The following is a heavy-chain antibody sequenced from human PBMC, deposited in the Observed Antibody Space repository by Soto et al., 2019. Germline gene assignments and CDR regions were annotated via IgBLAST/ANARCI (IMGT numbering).Heavy chain of an antibody. CDR3: AKDPYYYGSGAFDS. CDR2: ISGSGTT. V-gene: IGHV3-23*01. CDR1: GFTFSNSA. J-gene: IGHJ4*02. Sequence: GALRLSCAASGFTFSNSAMSWVRQAPGKGLEWVSGISGSGTTYYADSVKGRFTISRDNSKNTLYLQMNSLRAEDTAIYYCAKDPYYYGSGAFDSWGQGTLVTVSS. D-gene: IGHD3-10*01.